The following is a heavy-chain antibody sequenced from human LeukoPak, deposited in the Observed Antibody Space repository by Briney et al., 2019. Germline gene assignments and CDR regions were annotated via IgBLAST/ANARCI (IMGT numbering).Heavy chain of an antibody. CDR3: GNLAVVGPNDY. J-gene: IGHJ4*02. CDR1: GFTFSSYS. D-gene: IGHD6-19*01. V-gene: IGHV3-21*01. CDR2: ICSGSYTI. Sequence: GGSLRLSCAASGFTFSSYSMNWVREAPGKGLEWVSVICSGSYTIYYVDSVKGRFTISRDNAKNSMCLHMSSLRAEGTTVYYYGNLAVVGPNDYGGQGTLVTVSS.